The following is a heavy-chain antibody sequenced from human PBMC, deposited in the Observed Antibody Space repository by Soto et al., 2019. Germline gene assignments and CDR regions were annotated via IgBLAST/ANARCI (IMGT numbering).Heavy chain of an antibody. Sequence: QVQLVESGGGLVKPGGSLRLSCAASGFTFSDYYMSWIRQAPGKGLEWVSYISSSGSTIYYADSVKGRFTISRDNAKNSLYLQMNSLRAEDTAVYYCAKEYCSSTSCYTVAVAGTAGGPDYWGQGTLVTVSS. CDR3: AKEYCSSTSCYTVAVAGTAGGPDY. V-gene: IGHV3-11*01. J-gene: IGHJ4*02. D-gene: IGHD2-2*02. CDR2: ISSSGSTI. CDR1: GFTFSDYY.